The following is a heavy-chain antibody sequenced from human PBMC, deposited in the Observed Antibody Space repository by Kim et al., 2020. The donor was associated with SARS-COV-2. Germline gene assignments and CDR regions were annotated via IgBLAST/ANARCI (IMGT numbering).Heavy chain of an antibody. D-gene: IGHD3-22*01. V-gene: IGHV3-23*01. CDR1: GFTFSSYA. J-gene: IGHJ4*02. CDR2: ISGSGGST. CDR3: ARGGSSGYYYRYYFDY. Sequence: GGSLRLSCAASGFTFSSYAMSWVRQAPGKGLEWVSAISGSGGSTYYADSVKGRFTISRDNSKNTLYLQMNSLRAEDTAVYYCARGGSSGYYYRYYFDYWGQGTLVTVSS.